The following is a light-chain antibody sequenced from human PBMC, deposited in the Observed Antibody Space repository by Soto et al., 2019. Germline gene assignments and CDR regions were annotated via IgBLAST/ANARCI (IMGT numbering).Light chain of an antibody. V-gene: IGKV1-5*01. CDR2: DAS. CDR3: QQYQSYSRT. Sequence: DIKMTQSPSTLSASVGDRVTITCRASQSISSWLAWYQQKPGKAPKLLIYDASSLESGVPSRFSGSGYGTEFILTIIRRPPDDSATYYCQQYQSYSRTFGQRTKV. J-gene: IGKJ1*01. CDR1: QSISSW.